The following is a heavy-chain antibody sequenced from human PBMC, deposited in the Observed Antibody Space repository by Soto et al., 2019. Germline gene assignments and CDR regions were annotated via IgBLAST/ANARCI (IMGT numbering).Heavy chain of an antibody. J-gene: IGHJ4*02. Sequence: ASVKVSCKASGYTFTSYNINWVREATGQGLEWLGWMNPNSGNTDYAQTFQDRITLTRDTSITTAYMELSSLTSDDTAVYFCARYGVAAAYWGQGTLVTVSS. CDR2: MNPNSGNT. CDR3: ARYGVAAAY. CDR1: GYTFTSYN. D-gene: IGHD2-8*01. V-gene: IGHV1-8*01.